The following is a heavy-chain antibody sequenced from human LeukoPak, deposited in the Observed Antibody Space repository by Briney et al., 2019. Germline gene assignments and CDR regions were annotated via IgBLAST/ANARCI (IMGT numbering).Heavy chain of an antibody. Sequence: PGGSLRLSCAASGFSFSYYGMTWVRQAPGKGLEWASSISGSGGSTYYADSVKGRFTISRDNSKNTLYLQMNSLRAEDTAVYYCAHVAGWAAAGTYYFDYWGQGTLVTVSS. J-gene: IGHJ4*02. CDR3: AHVAGWAAAGTYYFDY. CDR1: GFSFSYYG. CDR2: ISGSGGST. D-gene: IGHD6-13*01. V-gene: IGHV3-23*01.